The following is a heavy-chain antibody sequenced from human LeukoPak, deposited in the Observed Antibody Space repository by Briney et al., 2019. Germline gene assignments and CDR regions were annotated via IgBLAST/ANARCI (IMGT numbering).Heavy chain of an antibody. J-gene: IGHJ4*02. CDR3: ARISSGYSNYVRDYYFDY. V-gene: IGHV1-8*03. Sequence: GASVEVSCKASGYTFTSYDINWVRQATGQGLEWMGWMNPNSGNTGYAQKFQGRVTITRNTSISTAYMELSSLRSEDTAVYYCARISSGYSNYVRDYYFDYWGQETLVTVSS. CDR1: GYTFTSYD. CDR2: MNPNSGNT. D-gene: IGHD4-11*01.